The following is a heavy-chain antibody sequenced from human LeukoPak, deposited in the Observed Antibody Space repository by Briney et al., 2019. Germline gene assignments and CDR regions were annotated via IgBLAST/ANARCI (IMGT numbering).Heavy chain of an antibody. CDR2: IYYSGST. Sequence: VKPSEPLSLPCTVSGGSVSSGSYYWSWIRQPPGKGLAWIGYIYYSGSTNYNPSLKSRVTISVDTSKNQFSLKLSSVTAADTAVYHCAREAMYSYGNNFDYWGQGTLVTVSS. V-gene: IGHV4-61*01. D-gene: IGHD5-18*01. J-gene: IGHJ4*02. CDR3: AREAMYSYGNNFDY. CDR1: GGSVSSGSYY.